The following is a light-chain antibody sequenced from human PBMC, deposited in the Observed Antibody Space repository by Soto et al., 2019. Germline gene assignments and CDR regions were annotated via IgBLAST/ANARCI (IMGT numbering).Light chain of an antibody. CDR2: DAS. J-gene: IGKJ5*01. CDR1: QSVSSY. CDR3: QQRSNWPIT. Sequence: EIVLTQSPATLSLSPGERATLSCRASQSVSSYLACSQQKPGQAPRLLIYDASNRATGIPARFSGSGSGTDFPLTISSLEPDDFAVYYCQQRSNWPITFGQGTRLVIK. V-gene: IGKV3-11*01.